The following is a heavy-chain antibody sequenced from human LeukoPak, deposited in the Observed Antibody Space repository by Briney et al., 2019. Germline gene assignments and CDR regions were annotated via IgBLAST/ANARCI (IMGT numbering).Heavy chain of an antibody. V-gene: IGHV1-24*01. Sequence: ASVRVSCKASGATLSKISIDWVRQAHGKGLEWMGSVGHEDGTTIHAQKFQGRFNMTVDTATDTAYMEMSSLMSEDTAIYYCATGAIVFDYWGQGTLVTVSS. CDR2: VGHEDGTT. J-gene: IGHJ4*02. D-gene: IGHD3-22*01. CDR3: ATGAIVFDY. CDR1: GATLSKIS.